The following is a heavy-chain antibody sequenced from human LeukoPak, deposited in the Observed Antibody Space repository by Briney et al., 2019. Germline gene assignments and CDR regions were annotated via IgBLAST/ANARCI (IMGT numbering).Heavy chain of an antibody. CDR3: ARDSFGKDV. CDR2: ISYDGTKE. CDR1: GFTFSNFA. Sequence: GGSLRLSCAASGFTFSNFAMHWVRQAPGRGLEWVAAISYDGTKEYYADSVKGRFTLSRDNSKNTLFLQMNSLRPEDTALHYCARDSFGKDVWGQGTTVTVSS. V-gene: IGHV3-30-3*01. J-gene: IGHJ6*02.